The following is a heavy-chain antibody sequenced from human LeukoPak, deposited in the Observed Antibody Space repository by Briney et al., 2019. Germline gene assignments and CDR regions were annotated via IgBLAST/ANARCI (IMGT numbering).Heavy chain of an antibody. J-gene: IGHJ6*02. CDR3: ARDQDNWNYDQYYYYYYGMDV. Sequence: PGGSLRLSCAAPGFTFSSYWMSWVRQAPGKGLEWVANIKQDGSEKYYVDSVKGRFTISRDNAKNSLYLQMNSLRAEDTAVYYCARDQDNWNYDQYYYYYYGMDVWGQGTTVTVSS. V-gene: IGHV3-7*01. CDR1: GFTFSSYW. D-gene: IGHD1-7*01. CDR2: IKQDGSEK.